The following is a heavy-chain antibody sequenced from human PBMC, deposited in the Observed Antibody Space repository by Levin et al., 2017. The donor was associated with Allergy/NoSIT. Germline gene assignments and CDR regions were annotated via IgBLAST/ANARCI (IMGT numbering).Heavy chain of an antibody. Sequence: SLKISCAASGFTFDDYAMHWVRQAPGKGLEWVSGISWNSGSIAYADSVKGRFTISRDNAKNSQYLQMDSLRAEDTALYYCAKAPGATPNTLDYWGQGTLVTVSS. V-gene: IGHV3-9*01. D-gene: IGHD1-26*01. CDR2: ISWNSGSI. CDR3: AKAPGATPNTLDY. J-gene: IGHJ4*02. CDR1: GFTFDDYA.